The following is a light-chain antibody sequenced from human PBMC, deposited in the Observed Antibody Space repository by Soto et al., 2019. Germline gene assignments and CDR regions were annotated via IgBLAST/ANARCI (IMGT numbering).Light chain of an antibody. J-gene: IGKJ1*01. CDR1: QTILHSDGNTY. CDR2: EVS. V-gene: IGKV2D-29*01. CDR3: QQRSHWPRT. Sequence: DVVLTQTTLSLSVTPGQPASISCESSQTILHSDGNTYLYWYLQKAGQPPQLLIYEVSKRFSGVPARFSGSGSGTNFSLTISSLEPEDFAVYYCQQRSHWPRTFGQGTKVDI.